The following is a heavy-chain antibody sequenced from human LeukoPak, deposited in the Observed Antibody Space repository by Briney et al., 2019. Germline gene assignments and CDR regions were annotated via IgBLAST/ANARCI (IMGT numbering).Heavy chain of an antibody. CDR3: ARGESGWAYYYYYYMDV. D-gene: IGHD6-19*01. Sequence: PSETLSLTCTVSGGSISSYYWSWIRQPPGKGLEWIGYIYYGGSTNYNPSLKSRVTISVDTSKNQFSLKLSSVTAADTAVYYCARGESGWAYYYYYYMDVWGKGTTVTVSS. V-gene: IGHV4-59*01. CDR2: IYYGGST. CDR1: GGSISSYY. J-gene: IGHJ6*03.